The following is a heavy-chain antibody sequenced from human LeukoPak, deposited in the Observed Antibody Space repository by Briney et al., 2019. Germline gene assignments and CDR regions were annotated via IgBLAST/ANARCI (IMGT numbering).Heavy chain of an antibody. Sequence: GGSLRLSCAVSGFSFSNYWMHWVCQDPGKGLVWVSYISSDGSVTKYAASVKGRFTISRDNAVNTLYLQMNSLRVEDTAVYYCVRGSLRLPRSTPDYWGQGTLVTVSS. D-gene: IGHD2-21*02. CDR2: ISSDGSVT. CDR1: GFSFSNYW. CDR3: VRGSLRLPRSTPDY. V-gene: IGHV3-74*03. J-gene: IGHJ4*02.